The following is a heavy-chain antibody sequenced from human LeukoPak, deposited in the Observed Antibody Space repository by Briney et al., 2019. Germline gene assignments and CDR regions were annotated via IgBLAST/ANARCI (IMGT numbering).Heavy chain of an antibody. D-gene: IGHD3-22*01. Sequence: GGSLRLSCAASGFTFDDYAMHWVRQAPGKGLEWVSGISWNSGSIVYADSVKGRFTISRDNAKNSLYLQMNSLRAEDTALYYCAKGEGSMIVNWGQGTLVTVSS. CDR2: ISWNSGSI. J-gene: IGHJ4*02. CDR3: AKGEGSMIVN. CDR1: GFTFDDYA. V-gene: IGHV3-9*01.